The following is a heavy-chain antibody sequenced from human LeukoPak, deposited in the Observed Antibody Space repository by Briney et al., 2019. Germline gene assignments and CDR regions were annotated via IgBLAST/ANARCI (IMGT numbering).Heavy chain of an antibody. CDR1: GFILSSYT. CDR3: WRDSPYDTSL. D-gene: IGHD3-16*01. V-gene: IGHV3-21*01. CDR2: ITNTPNDI. Sequence: GGSLRLSCAASGFILSSYTIHWVRQAPGKGLECVSSITNTPNDIHYADSLRGRFTISRDNANNSLYLQMDSLRVEDTAVYYCWRDSPYDTSLWGQGTLVTVSS. J-gene: IGHJ4*02.